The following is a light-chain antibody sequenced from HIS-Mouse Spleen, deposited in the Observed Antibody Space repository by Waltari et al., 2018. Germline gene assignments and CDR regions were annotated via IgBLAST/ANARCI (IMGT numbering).Light chain of an antibody. CDR3: QQDYSTPT. J-gene: IGKJ4*02. V-gene: IGKV4-1*01. Sequence: DIVMTQSPDSLAVSLGERATINCKSSQSVLYSSNNKNYLAWYQQKPGQPPKLLMYWASTRESGVPDRFSGSGSGTDFTRTSSSLQAEDVAVYYCQQDYSTPTFGGGTKVEIK. CDR1: QSVLYSSNNKNY. CDR2: WAS.